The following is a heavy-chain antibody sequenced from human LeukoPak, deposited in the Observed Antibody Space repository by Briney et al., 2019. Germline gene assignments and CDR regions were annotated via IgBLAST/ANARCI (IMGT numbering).Heavy chain of an antibody. CDR3: ARGLSSSWPEYFQH. D-gene: IGHD6-13*01. Sequence: PWMSLRLSCAASGFTFSSFPMHWVRQAPGKRLEWVAMISYDGGIKFYADSVKGRFTISRDKSKSTLYVQMNSLRLEDTAIYYCARGLSSSWPEYFQHWGQGALVTVSS. CDR1: GFTFSSFP. J-gene: IGHJ1*01. CDR2: ISYDGGIK. V-gene: IGHV3-30-3*01.